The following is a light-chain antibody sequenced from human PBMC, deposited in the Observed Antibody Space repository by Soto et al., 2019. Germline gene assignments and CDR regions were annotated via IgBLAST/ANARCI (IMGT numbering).Light chain of an antibody. CDR3: MQALQTDT. J-gene: IGKJ2*01. CDR1: QSLLHSNGYNY. Sequence: DIVMTQSPLSLPVTPGEPASISCRSSQSLLHSNGYNYLDWYLQKPGQSPQLLIYLGSNRASGVPDRFSGSGSGTDFTLKISRVEAEDVGVYYSMQALQTDTFGQGTKLEIK. V-gene: IGKV2-28*01. CDR2: LGS.